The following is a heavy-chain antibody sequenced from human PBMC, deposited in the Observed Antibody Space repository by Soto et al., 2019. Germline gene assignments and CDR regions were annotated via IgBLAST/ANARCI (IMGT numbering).Heavy chain of an antibody. D-gene: IGHD2-2*01. V-gene: IGHV3-15*01. CDR1: GFTFSNAW. Sequence: GGSLRLSCAASGFTFSNAWMSWVRQAPGKGLEWVGRIKSKTDGGTTDYAAPVKGRFTISRDDSKNTLYLQMNSMKTEDTDVYYCTTGFVGYCCSTSCYAGESPYDAFDIWGQGTMVTVSS. CDR3: TTGFVGYCCSTSCYAGESPYDAFDI. CDR2: IKSKTDGGTT. J-gene: IGHJ3*02.